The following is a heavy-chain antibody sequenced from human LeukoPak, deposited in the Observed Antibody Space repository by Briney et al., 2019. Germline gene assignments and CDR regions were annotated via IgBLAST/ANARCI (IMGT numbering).Heavy chain of an antibody. CDR3: AREILRLDI. Sequence: GASVKVSCKASGGTFSSYAISWVRQAPGQGLEWMGWINTDTGSSTYAQGFTGRFVFSVDTSVNTAYLQISSLKTEDTAVYYCAREILRLDIWGQGTMVTVSS. CDR2: INTDTGSS. V-gene: IGHV7-4-1*02. CDR1: GGTFSSYA. J-gene: IGHJ3*02.